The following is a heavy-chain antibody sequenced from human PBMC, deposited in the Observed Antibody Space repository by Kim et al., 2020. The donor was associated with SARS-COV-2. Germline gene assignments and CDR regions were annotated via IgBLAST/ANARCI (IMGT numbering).Heavy chain of an antibody. CDR2: IIPIFGTA. CDR1: GGTFSSYA. CDR3: ARYGSKYCSGGSCYSAGD. Sequence: SVKVSCKASGGTFSSYAISWVRQAPGQGLEWMGGIIPIFGTANYAQKFQGRVTITADESTSTAYMELSSLRSEDTAVYYCARYGSKYCSGGSCYSAGDWGQGTLVTVSS. D-gene: IGHD2-15*01. V-gene: IGHV1-69*13. J-gene: IGHJ4*02.